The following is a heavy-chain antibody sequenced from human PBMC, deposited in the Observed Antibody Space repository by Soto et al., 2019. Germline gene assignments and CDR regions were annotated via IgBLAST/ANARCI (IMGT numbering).Heavy chain of an antibody. D-gene: IGHD6-19*01. V-gene: IGHV3-11*01. CDR3: SIDVAERVAVPENWFDP. Sequence: GGSLRLSCAASGFTFSDYYMSWIRQAPGKGLEWVSYISSSGSTIYYADSAKGRFTISRDNAKNSLYLQMNSLRAEDTAVYYFSIDVAERVAVPENWFDPWGQGTLVTVSS. J-gene: IGHJ5*02. CDR2: ISSSGSTI. CDR1: GFTFSDYY.